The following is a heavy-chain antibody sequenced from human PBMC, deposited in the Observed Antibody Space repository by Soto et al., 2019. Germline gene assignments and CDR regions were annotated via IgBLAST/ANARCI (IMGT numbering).Heavy chain of an antibody. V-gene: IGHV1-8*01. CDR1: GYTFTSYD. Sequence: GASVKVSCKASGYTFTSYDINWVRQATGQGLEWMGWMNPNSGNTGYAQKFQGRVTMTRNTSISTAYMELSSLRSEDTAVYYCARGVAVAGTFWYDYWGQGTLVTVSS. J-gene: IGHJ4*02. D-gene: IGHD6-19*01. CDR3: ARGVAVAGTFWYDY. CDR2: MNPNSGNT.